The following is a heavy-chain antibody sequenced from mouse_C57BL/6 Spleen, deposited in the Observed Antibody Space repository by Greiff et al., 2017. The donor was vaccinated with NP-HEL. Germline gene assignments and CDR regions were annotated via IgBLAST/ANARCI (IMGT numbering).Heavy chain of an antibody. CDR1: GYTFTSYG. D-gene: IGHD3-2*02. J-gene: IGHJ3*01. V-gene: IGHV1-81*01. CDR3: GREAGTAKATGFAY. CDR2: IYPRSGNT. Sequence: QVQLKESGAELARPGASVKLSCKASGYTFTSYGISWVKQRTGQGLEWIGEIYPRSGNTYYNEKFKGKATLTADKSSSTAYMELRSLTSEDSAVYLWGREAGTAKATGFAYWGQGTLVTVSA.